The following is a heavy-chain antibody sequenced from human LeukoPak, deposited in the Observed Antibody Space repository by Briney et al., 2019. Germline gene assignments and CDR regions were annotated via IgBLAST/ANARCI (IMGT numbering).Heavy chain of an antibody. CDR1: GYTFNNYG. D-gene: IGHD3-9*01. Sequence: GASVKVSCKASGYTFNNYGISWVRQAPGQGLEWMGWVTSYNGDTNYAQKFQGIVTMSTDTSTSTAYMELRSLRFDDTAIYYCAKDWHILTGRNCFDPWGQGTLVTVSS. CDR2: VTSYNGDT. V-gene: IGHV1-18*01. J-gene: IGHJ5*02. CDR3: AKDWHILTGRNCFDP.